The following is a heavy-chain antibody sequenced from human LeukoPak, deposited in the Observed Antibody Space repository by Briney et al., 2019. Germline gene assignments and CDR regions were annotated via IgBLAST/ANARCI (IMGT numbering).Heavy chain of an antibody. V-gene: IGHV3-13*01. Sequence: GGSLRLSCAASGFTLSTHDMHWVRQTTGKGLEWVSAIGTGGDTYYLDSVRGRFTISRENAKDSLYLQMNTLRAGDTAVYYCTRGPRYGSSGYPNYGMDVWGQGATVTVSS. CDR2: IGTGGDT. D-gene: IGHD3-22*01. CDR1: GFTLSTHD. J-gene: IGHJ6*02. CDR3: TRGPRYGSSGYPNYGMDV.